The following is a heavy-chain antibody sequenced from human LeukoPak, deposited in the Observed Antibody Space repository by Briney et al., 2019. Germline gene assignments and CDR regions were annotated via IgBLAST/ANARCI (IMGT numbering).Heavy chain of an antibody. CDR1: GFTVSSNY. CDR2: IYSGGST. CDR3: ASGSGSYRAPYYYMDV. Sequence: PGGSLRLSCAASGFTVSSNYMSWVRQAPGKGLEWVSVIYSGGSTYYADSVKGRFTISRDNYKNTLYLQMNSLRAEDTAVYYCASGSGSYRAPYYYMDVWGTGTTVTVSS. J-gene: IGHJ6*03. D-gene: IGHD3-10*01. V-gene: IGHV3-53*01.